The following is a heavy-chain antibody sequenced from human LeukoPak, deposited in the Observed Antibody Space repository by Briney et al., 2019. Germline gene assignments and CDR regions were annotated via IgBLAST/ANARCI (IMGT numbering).Heavy chain of an antibody. D-gene: IGHD1-26*01. Sequence: GRSLRLSCAASGFTFSSDAMHWVRQAPGKGLEWVAVISYDGSNKYYADSVKGRFAISRDNSRNTLYLQMNSLRAEDTAVYYCAKIVGATDYWGQGTLVTVSS. CDR2: ISYDGSNK. V-gene: IGHV3-30*18. CDR1: GFTFSSDA. J-gene: IGHJ4*02. CDR3: AKIVGATDY.